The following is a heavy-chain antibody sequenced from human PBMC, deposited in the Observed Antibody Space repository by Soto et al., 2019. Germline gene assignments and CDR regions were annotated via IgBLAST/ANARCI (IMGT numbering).Heavy chain of an antibody. V-gene: IGHV4-34*01. CDR3: ARHSLVVPAAIEGASARYYGMDV. Sequence: PSETLSLTCAFYGGSFSGYYWSWIRQPPGKGLEWIGEINHSGSTNYNPSLKSRVTISVDTSKNQFSLKLSSVTAADTAVYYCARHSLVVPAAIEGASARYYGMDVWGQGTTVTVSS. D-gene: IGHD2-2*01. CDR1: GGSFSGYY. CDR2: INHSGST. J-gene: IGHJ6*02.